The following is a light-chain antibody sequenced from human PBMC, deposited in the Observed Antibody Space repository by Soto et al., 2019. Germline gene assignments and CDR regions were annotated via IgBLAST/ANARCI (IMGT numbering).Light chain of an antibody. V-gene: IGKV3-20*01. Sequence: VLTQSPGTLSLSPGGSATLSCRASQNINNNYLAWYQHKPGQAPRLLMYDASLRATGVPDRFSGSGSGTDFTLTITRLEPDDSAVYYCQQHGISHITFGQGTRLENK. CDR3: QQHGISHIT. CDR1: QNINNNY. J-gene: IGKJ5*01. CDR2: DAS.